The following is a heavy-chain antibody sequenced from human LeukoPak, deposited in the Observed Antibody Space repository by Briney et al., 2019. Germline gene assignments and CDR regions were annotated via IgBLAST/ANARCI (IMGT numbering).Heavy chain of an antibody. Sequence: RSGGSLRLSCAASGFVCSNNWMYWVHQAPGRGLVWVSRINSDGSSIAYADFVRGRFTISRDNAKNTLFLQMNSLTVEDTAMYYCGKDLSSGSTDYWGQGTLVTVSS. CDR2: INSDGSSI. V-gene: IGHV3-74*01. J-gene: IGHJ4*02. CDR1: GFVCSNNW. D-gene: IGHD6-6*01. CDR3: GKDLSSGSTDY.